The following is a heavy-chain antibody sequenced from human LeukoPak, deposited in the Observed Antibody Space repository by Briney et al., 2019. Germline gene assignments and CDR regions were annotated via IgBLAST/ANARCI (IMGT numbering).Heavy chain of an antibody. CDR1: GGSISSYY. Sequence: SETLSLTCTVSGGSISSYYWSWIRQHPGKGLEWIGYIYYSGSTYYNPSLKSRVTISVDTSKNQFSLKLSSVTAADTAVYYCARDPLYRVGATQGAFDIWGQGTMVTVSS. J-gene: IGHJ3*02. CDR3: ARDPLYRVGATQGAFDI. V-gene: IGHV4-59*06. D-gene: IGHD1-26*01. CDR2: IYYSGST.